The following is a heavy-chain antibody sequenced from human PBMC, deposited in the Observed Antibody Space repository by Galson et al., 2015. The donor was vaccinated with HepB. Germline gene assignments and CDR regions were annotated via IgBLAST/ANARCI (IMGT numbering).Heavy chain of an antibody. Sequence: SLRLSCAASGFTFSSYAMHWVRQAPGKGLEWVAVISYDGSNKYYADSVKGRFTISRDNSKNTLYLQMNSLRAEDTAVYYCASALRRYYFDYWGQGTLVTVSS. J-gene: IGHJ4*02. CDR3: ASALRRYYFDY. CDR2: ISYDGSNK. V-gene: IGHV3-30-3*01. D-gene: IGHD4-17*01. CDR1: GFTFSSYA.